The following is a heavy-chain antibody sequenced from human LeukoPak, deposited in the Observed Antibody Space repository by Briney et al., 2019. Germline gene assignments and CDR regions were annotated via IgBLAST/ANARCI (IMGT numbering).Heavy chain of an antibody. J-gene: IGHJ4*02. CDR3: AKDQDIVVVPAAQD. Sequence: GGSLRLTCAASGCTFSSYAMSWVRQAPGKGLEWVSAISGSGGSTYYADSVKGRFTISRDNSKNTLYLQMNSLRAEDTAVYYCAKDQDIVVVPAAQDWGQGTLVTVSS. CDR2: ISGSGGST. CDR1: GCTFSSYA. V-gene: IGHV3-23*01. D-gene: IGHD2-2*01.